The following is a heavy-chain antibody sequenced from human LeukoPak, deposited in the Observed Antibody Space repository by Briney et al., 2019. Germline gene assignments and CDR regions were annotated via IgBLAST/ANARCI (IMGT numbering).Heavy chain of an antibody. Sequence: GGSLRLSCAASGFTFSNYWMHWVRQAPGKGLVWVSRINSDARSTSYADSVKGRLSISRDNSKNTLYLEMNSLRAEDTAIYYCATRRTVAGYYDYYYMDVWGKGTMVTVSS. CDR2: INSDARST. CDR1: GFTFSNYW. V-gene: IGHV3-74*01. CDR3: ATRRTVAGYYDYYYMDV. J-gene: IGHJ6*03. D-gene: IGHD6-19*01.